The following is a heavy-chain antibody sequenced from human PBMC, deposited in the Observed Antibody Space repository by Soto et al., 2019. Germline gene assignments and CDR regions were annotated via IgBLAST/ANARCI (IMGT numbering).Heavy chain of an antibody. CDR3: ARDSHAVAGTFGRYYFDY. Sequence: SETLSLTCTVSGGSISSYYWSWIRQPPGKGLEWIGYIYYSGSTNYNPSLKSRVTISVDTSKNQFSLKLSSVTAADTAVYYCARDSHAVAGTFGRYYFDYWGQGTLVTVSS. CDR2: IYYSGST. V-gene: IGHV4-59*01. J-gene: IGHJ4*02. CDR1: GGSISSYY. D-gene: IGHD6-19*01.